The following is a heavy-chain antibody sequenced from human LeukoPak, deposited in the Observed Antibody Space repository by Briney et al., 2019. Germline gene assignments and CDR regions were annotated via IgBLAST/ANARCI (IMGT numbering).Heavy chain of an antibody. CDR1: GGSFSGYY. CDR3: ARSIDYAKFDY. Sequence: SETLSLTCAVYGGSFSGYYWSWIRQPPGKGLEWIGEINHSGSTSYNPSLKSRVTISVDTSKNQFSLKLSSVTAADTAVYYCARSIDYAKFDYWGQGTLVTVSS. V-gene: IGHV4-34*01. J-gene: IGHJ4*02. D-gene: IGHD3-16*01. CDR2: INHSGST.